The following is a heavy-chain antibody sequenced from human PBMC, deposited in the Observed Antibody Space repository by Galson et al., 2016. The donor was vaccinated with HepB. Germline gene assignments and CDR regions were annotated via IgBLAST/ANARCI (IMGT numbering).Heavy chain of an antibody. D-gene: IGHD1-14*01. J-gene: IGHJ5*02. CDR2: INVDGTTR. Sequence: SLRLSCAASGFTFSSYWMHWVRQLPGKGLEWVARINVDGTTRTYADSVRGRFTISRDNSKDTLYLQMNSLRAEDTAVYYCVRDRDRHYLHNRYDPWGQGTLVTVSS. CDR3: VRDRDRHYLHNRYDP. V-gene: IGHV3-74*01. CDR1: GFTFSSYW.